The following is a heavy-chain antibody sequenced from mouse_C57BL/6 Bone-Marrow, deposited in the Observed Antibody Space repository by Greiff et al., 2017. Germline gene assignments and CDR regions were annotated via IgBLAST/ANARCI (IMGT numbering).Heavy chain of an antibody. CDR2: INPGSGGT. V-gene: IGHV1-54*01. CDR3: AGEGLGYAMDY. Sequence: VQLQQSGAELVRPGTSVKVSCKASGYAFTNYLIEWVKQRPGQGLEWIGVINPGSGGTNYNEKFKGKATLTADKSSSTAYMQLSSLTSEDSAVYVCAGEGLGYAMDYWGQGTAVTVSA. D-gene: IGHD2-2*01. CDR1: GYAFTNYL. J-gene: IGHJ4*01.